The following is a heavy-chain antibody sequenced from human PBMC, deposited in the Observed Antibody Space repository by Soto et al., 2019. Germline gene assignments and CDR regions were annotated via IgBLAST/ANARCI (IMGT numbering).Heavy chain of an antibody. CDR2: IDPSDSYT. CDR1: GYSFTSYW. Sequence: GASLKISCKGSGYSFTSYWISWVRQMPGKGLEWMGRIDPSDSYTNYSPSFQGHVTISADKSISTAYLQWSSLKASDTAMYYCARFNLEYRSSSYYYYYGMDVWGQGTTVTVSS. CDR3: ARFNLEYRSSSYYYYYGMDV. J-gene: IGHJ6*02. D-gene: IGHD6-6*01. V-gene: IGHV5-10-1*01.